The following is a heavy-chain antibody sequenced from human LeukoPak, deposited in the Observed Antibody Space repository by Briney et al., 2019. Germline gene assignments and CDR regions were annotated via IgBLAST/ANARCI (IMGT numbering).Heavy chain of an antibody. CDR3: ARDLTMYYYDSSGYYVAY. J-gene: IGHJ4*02. D-gene: IGHD3-22*01. Sequence: ASVKVSCKASGYTFTSYAMNWVRQAPGQGLEWMGWINPNSGGTNYAQKFQGRVTMTRDTSISTAYMELSRLRSDDTAVYYCARDLTMYYYDSSGYYVAYWGQGTLVTVSS. V-gene: IGHV1-2*02. CDR1: GYTFTSYA. CDR2: INPNSGGT.